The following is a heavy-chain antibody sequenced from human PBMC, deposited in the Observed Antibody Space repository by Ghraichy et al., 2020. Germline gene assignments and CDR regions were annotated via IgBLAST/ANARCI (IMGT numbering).Heavy chain of an antibody. CDR3: ARGEDYYETLFDY. J-gene: IGHJ4*02. Sequence: SETLSLTCTVSGGSISSSSYYWGWIRQPPGKGLEWIGSIYYSGSTYYNPSLKSRVTISVDTSKNQFSLKLSSVTAADTAVYYCARGEDYYETLFDYWGQGTLVTVSS. D-gene: IGHD3-22*01. CDR2: IYYSGST. V-gene: IGHV4-39*07. CDR1: GGSISSSSYY.